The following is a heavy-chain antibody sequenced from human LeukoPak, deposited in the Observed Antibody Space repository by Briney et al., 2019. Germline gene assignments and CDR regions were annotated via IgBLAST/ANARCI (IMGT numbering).Heavy chain of an antibody. Sequence: SETLSLTCTVSGGSISSSSYYWGWIRQPPGKGLEWIGSIYYSGSTNYNPSLKSRVTISVDTSKNQFSLKLSSVTAADTAVYYCASVRRGFGEFSKYYSYYYMDVWGKGTTVTISS. CDR3: ASVRRGFGEFSKYYSYYYMDV. CDR2: IYYSGST. V-gene: IGHV4-39*07. CDR1: GGSISSSSYY. J-gene: IGHJ6*03. D-gene: IGHD3-10*01.